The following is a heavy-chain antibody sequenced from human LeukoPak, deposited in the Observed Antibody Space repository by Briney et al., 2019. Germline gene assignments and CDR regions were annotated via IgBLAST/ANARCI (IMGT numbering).Heavy chain of an antibody. V-gene: IGHV1-2*02. D-gene: IGHD6-6*01. J-gene: IGHJ4*02. CDR1: GYSFSAYY. CDR3: ASGSSSLTRGDY. Sequence: ASVKVSCKASGYSFSAYYMHWVRQAPGQGLDWMGVINPNSGGTNYAQKFQGRVTMTRDTSISTAYMELSRLRSDDTAVYYCASGSSSLTRGDYWGQGTLVTVSS. CDR2: INPNSGGT.